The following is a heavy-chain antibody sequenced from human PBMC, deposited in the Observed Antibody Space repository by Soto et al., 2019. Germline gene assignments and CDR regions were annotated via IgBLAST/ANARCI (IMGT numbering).Heavy chain of an antibody. CDR3: ARGSSNWAYYFDF. V-gene: IGHV3-48*02. CDR1: GFTFSSYS. D-gene: IGHD6-13*01. Sequence: PGGSLRLSCAASGFTFSSYSLNWVRQAPGKGLEWVSYITSSGTTVYYADSVRGRFTISRDNAKNSLYPQMNSLRDDDTAVYYCARGSSNWAYYFDFWGQGTPVTASS. CDR2: ITSSGTTV. J-gene: IGHJ4*02.